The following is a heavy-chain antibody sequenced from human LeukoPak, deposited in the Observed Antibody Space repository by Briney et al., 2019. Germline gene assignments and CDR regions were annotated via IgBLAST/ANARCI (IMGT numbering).Heavy chain of an antibody. V-gene: IGHV3-23*01. J-gene: IGHJ4*02. Sequence: EGSLRLSCAASGFTLSTYAMSWVRQAPGKGLEWVSGIIGSGGSTYYADSVKGRFTISRDISKSTLYLQMNSLRIEDTAVYYCANAEDSSSFPYWGQGTLVTVSS. CDR1: GFTLSTYA. CDR2: IIGSGGST. D-gene: IGHD6-6*01. CDR3: ANAEDSSSFPY.